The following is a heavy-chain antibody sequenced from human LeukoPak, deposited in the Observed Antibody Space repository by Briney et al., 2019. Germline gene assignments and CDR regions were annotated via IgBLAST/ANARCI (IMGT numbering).Heavy chain of an antibody. J-gene: IGHJ4*02. Sequence: NPGGSLRLSCAASGFTFANYAMYWFRHTPGKGLEWLSYISSTNAIYYADSVKGRFTISRDNAKESLYLQMNSLRAEDTAVYYCARDDKWAFDYWGQGTLVTVSS. CDR3: ARDDKWAFDY. CDR1: GFTFANYA. D-gene: IGHD1-26*01. V-gene: IGHV3-69-1*02. CDR2: ISSTNAI.